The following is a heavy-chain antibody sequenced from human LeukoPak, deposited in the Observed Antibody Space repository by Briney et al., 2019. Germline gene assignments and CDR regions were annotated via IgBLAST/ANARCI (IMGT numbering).Heavy chain of an antibody. D-gene: IGHD5-24*01. CDR2: ISDDGSTK. V-gene: IGHV3-30*18. Sequence: SGGSLRLSCAASGFTFSFYGIHWVRQAPGKGLEWVAVISDDGSTKYYSDSVKGRFTVSRDNSKNTLYLQMNSLRAEDTAVYYCAKEAGSGSRWLHEDYFDYWGQGTLVTVSS. CDR3: AKEAGSGSRWLHEDYFDY. J-gene: IGHJ4*02. CDR1: GFTFSFYG.